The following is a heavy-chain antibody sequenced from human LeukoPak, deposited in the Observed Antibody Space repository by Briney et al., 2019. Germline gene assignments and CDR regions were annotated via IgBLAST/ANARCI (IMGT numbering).Heavy chain of an antibody. CDR1: GFTLSSYA. J-gene: IGHJ4*02. CDR2: ISGSGGST. Sequence: GGSLRLSCAASGFTLSSYAMSWVRQAPGKGLEWVSAISGSGGSTYYADSVKGRFTISRDSSKNTLYLQMNSLRAEDTAVYYCAKDGRAHDYGDYWGQGTLVTVSS. V-gene: IGHV3-23*01. D-gene: IGHD3/OR15-3a*01. CDR3: AKDGRAHDYGDY.